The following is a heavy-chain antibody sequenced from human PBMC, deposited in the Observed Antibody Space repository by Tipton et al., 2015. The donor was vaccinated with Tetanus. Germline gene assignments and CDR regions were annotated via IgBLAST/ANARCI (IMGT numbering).Heavy chain of an antibody. CDR3: ARDRITIFGVVINELDY. V-gene: IGHV1-46*01. Sequence: QVQLVQSGPEVKKPGASVKVSCKASGYTFTSYYMHWVRQAPGQGLEWMGIINPSGGSTSYAQKFQGRVTMTRDTSTSTVYMELSSLRSEDTAVYYCARDRITIFGVVINELDYWGQGTLVTVSS. CDR2: INPSGGST. D-gene: IGHD3-3*01. J-gene: IGHJ4*02. CDR1: GYTFTSYY.